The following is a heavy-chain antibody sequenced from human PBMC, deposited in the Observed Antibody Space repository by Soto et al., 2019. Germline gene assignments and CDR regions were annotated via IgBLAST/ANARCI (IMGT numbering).Heavy chain of an antibody. D-gene: IGHD4-4*01. CDR1: GGSFSGYY. V-gene: IGHV4-34*01. CDR2: INHSGST. Sequence: ETLSLTCAVYGGSFSGYYWSWIRQPPGKRLEWIGEINHSGSTNYNPSLKSRVTISVDTSKNQFSLKLSSVTAADTAVYYCARTDYSGNPLHIHFDYWSQGTLVTVSS. CDR3: ARTDYSGNPLHIHFDY. J-gene: IGHJ4*02.